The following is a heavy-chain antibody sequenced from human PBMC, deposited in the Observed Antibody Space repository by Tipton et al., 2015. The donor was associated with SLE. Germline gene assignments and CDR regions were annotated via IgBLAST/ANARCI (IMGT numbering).Heavy chain of an antibody. V-gene: IGHV3-7*04. J-gene: IGHJ4*02. Sequence: SLRLSCAASGFTFSSYWMSWVRQAPGKGLEWVANIKQDGSEKYYVDSVKGRFTISRDNAKNSLYLQMNSLRAEDTAVYYCARASDLRYFDWLLWGWGQGTLVTVSS. D-gene: IGHD3-9*01. CDR3: ARASDLRYFDWLLWG. CDR1: GFTFSSYW. CDR2: IKQDGSEK.